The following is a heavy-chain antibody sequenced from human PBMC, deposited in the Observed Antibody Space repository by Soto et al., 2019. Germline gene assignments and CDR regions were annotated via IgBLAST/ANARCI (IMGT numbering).Heavy chain of an antibody. CDR2: IYPGDSDT. V-gene: IGHV5-51*01. Sequence: PGESLKISCKGSGYSFTSYWIGWVRQMPGKGLEWMRIIYPGDSDTRDSPSFQGQVTISADKSISTAYLQWSSLKASDTAMYYCARVEYQLLSFGDGMVVWGEGATVHVSS. D-gene: IGHD2-2*01. CDR3: ARVEYQLLSFGDGMVV. J-gene: IGHJ6*04. CDR1: GYSFTSYW.